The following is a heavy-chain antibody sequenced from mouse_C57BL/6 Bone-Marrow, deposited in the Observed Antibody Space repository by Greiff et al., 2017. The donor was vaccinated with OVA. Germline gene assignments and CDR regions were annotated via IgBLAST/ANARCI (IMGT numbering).Heavy chain of an antibody. Sequence: EVKLQESGPELVKPGASVKISCKASGYSFTDYNMNWVKQSNGKSLEWIGVINPNYGTTSYNQKFKGKATLTVDQSSSTAYMQLNSLTSEDSAVYYCASRYYYGSSYDAMDYWGQGTSVTVSS. CDR1: GYSFTDYN. CDR2: INPNYGTT. J-gene: IGHJ4*01. D-gene: IGHD1-1*01. V-gene: IGHV1-39*01. CDR3: ASRYYYGSSYDAMDY.